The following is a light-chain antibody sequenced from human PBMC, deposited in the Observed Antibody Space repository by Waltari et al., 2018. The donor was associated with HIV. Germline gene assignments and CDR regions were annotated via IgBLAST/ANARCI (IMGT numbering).Light chain of an antibody. J-gene: IGLJ1*01. CDR1: SSNIGAGYH. Sequence: QSVLTQPPSVSGAPGQRVTISCTGSSSNIGAGYHVHWNQQLPGTAPKLLIYGNSNRPSGVPDRFSGSKSGTSASLAITGLQAEDEADYYCQSHDSSLSGYVFGTGTKVTVL. CDR3: QSHDSSLSGYV. CDR2: GNS. V-gene: IGLV1-40*01.